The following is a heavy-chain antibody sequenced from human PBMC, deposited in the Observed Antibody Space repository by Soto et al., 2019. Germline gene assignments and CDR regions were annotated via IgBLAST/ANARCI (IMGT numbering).Heavy chain of an antibody. D-gene: IGHD3-10*01. J-gene: IGHJ4*02. V-gene: IGHV4-39*07. Sequence: SEPLSITCTVSGGSVTHSSYYWGWIRQSPGKGLEWIGSVYYRGRSYSKSSVKSRVTISVDTSKNQFSLKLSSVTAADTAVYYCANTPPGRYGSGSYYKYYFDYWGQGTLVTVSS. CDR3: ANTPPGRYGSGSYYKYYFDY. CDR2: VYYRGRS. CDR1: GGSVTHSSYY.